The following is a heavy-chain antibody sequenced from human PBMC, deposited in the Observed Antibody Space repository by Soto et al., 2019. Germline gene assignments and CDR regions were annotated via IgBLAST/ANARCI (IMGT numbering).Heavy chain of an antibody. CDR3: ARDRYFGI. CDR2: ISSSSSAI. V-gene: IGHV3-48*01. D-gene: IGHD3-3*01. Sequence: GGSLRLSCAASGFIFSTYSMNWVRQAPGKGLEWVSYISSSSSAIYYADSVKGRLTISRDNAKNSLYLQMNSLRAEDTAVYYCARDRYFGIWGQGTMVTVSS. CDR1: GFIFSTYS. J-gene: IGHJ3*02.